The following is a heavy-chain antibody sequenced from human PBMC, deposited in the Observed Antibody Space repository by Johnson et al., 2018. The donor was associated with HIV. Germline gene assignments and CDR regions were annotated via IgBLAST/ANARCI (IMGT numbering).Heavy chain of an antibody. CDR2: ISYDGSNK. Sequence: QVQLVESGGGVVRPGGSLRLSCAASGFTFDDYGMSWVRQAPGKGLEWVAVISYDGSNKYYADSVKGRFTISRDNSKNTLYLQMSSLKVEDTAMYYCARDGESQQLPLGDAFDIWGQGTMVTVSS. V-gene: IGHV3-30*03. D-gene: IGHD6-13*01. CDR1: GFTFDDYG. J-gene: IGHJ3*02. CDR3: ARDGESQQLPLGDAFDI.